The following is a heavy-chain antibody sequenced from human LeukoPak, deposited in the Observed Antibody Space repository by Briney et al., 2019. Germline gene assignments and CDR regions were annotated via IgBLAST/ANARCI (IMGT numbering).Heavy chain of an antibody. CDR1: GFTFSSYS. V-gene: IGHV3-21*01. J-gene: IGHJ4*02. Sequence: GGSLRLSCAASGFTFSSYSMNCVRQAPGKGLEWVSSISSSSSYIYYADSVKGRFTISRDNAKNSLYLQMNSLRAEDTAVYYCARDRNSGYDSSFDYWGQGTLVTVSS. D-gene: IGHD5-12*01. CDR2: ISSSSSYI. CDR3: ARDRNSGYDSSFDY.